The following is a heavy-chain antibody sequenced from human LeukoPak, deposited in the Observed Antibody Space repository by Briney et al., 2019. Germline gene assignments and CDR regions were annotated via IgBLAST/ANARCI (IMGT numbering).Heavy chain of an antibody. V-gene: IGHV3-33*08. Sequence: GRSLRLSCAASGFTFSSYAMHWVRQAPGKGLEWVAVIWYDGSNKYYADSVKGRFTISRDNSKNTLYLQMNSLRAEDTAVYYCARDRRYCSGGSCSPSNWFDPWGQGTLVTVSS. J-gene: IGHJ5*02. CDR3: ARDRRYCSGGSCSPSNWFDP. CDR1: GFTFSSYA. D-gene: IGHD2-15*01. CDR2: IWYDGSNK.